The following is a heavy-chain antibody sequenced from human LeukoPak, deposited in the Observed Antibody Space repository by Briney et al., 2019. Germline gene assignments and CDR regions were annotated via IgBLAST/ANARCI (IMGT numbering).Heavy chain of an antibody. V-gene: IGHV4-39*07. CDR2: IYYSGST. CDR3: ARLPTVTTGGTDYYYYYYGMDV. CDR1: GGSISSSSYY. Sequence: ASETLSLTCTVSGGSISSSSYYWGWIRQPPGKGLEWIGSIYYSGSTYYNPSLKSRVTISVDTSKNQFSLKLSSVTAADTAVYYCARLPTVTTGGTDYYYYYYGMDVWGQGTTVTVSS. J-gene: IGHJ6*02. D-gene: IGHD4-17*01.